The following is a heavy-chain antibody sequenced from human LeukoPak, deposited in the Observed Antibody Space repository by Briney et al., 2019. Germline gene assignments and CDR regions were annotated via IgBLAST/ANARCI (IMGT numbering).Heavy chain of an antibody. D-gene: IGHD6-19*01. CDR3: ARLSAVAGTYFWFDP. V-gene: IGHV3-11*01. CDR2: IGSSGSTI. Sequence: GGSLRLSCAASGFTFSDYYMSWIRQAPGKGLEWVSYIGSSGSTIYYADSVKGRFTISRDNAKNSLYLQMNSLRAEDTAVYYCARLSAVAGTYFWFDPWGQGTLVTVSS. J-gene: IGHJ5*02. CDR1: GFTFSDYY.